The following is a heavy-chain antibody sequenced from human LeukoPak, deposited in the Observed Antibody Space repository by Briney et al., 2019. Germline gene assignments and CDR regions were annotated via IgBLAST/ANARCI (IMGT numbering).Heavy chain of an antibody. J-gene: IGHJ4*02. Sequence: ASVKASCKASGYTFTGYYMHWVRQAPGQGLEWMGWINPNSGGTNYAQKFQGRVTMTRDTSISTAYMELSRLRSDDTAVYYCALLKGMSGSSRPFDYWGQGTLVTVSS. CDR3: ALLKGMSGSSRPFDY. D-gene: IGHD1-26*01. CDR2: INPNSGGT. V-gene: IGHV1-2*02. CDR1: GYTFTGYY.